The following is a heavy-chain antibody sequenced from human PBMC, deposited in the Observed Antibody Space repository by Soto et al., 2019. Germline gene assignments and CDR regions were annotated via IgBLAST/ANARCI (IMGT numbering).Heavy chain of an antibody. CDR3: AKRLSYYFDS. J-gene: IGHJ4*01. CDR2: VTGDGVTT. V-gene: IGHV3-23*01. D-gene: IGHD3-16*02. Sequence: GSLRLSCGASRLTFSNYAITWVRQAPGKGLEWVSTVTGDGVTTSYADSVKGRFTISRDNSKNTLDLQMSGLRADDTAVYYCAKRLSYYFDSWGHGTLVTVSS. CDR1: RLTFSNYA.